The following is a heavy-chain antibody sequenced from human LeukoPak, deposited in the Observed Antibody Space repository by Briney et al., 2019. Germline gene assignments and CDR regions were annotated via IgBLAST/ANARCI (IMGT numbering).Heavy chain of an antibody. Sequence: GGSLRLSCAPSGFTLSSNYMSWVRQAPGKGLEWVSVIYTAGTTSYAATVKGRFTISRDSSKNTLYLQVNSLRAEDTAVYYCARITAYYYYAVDVWGHGTTVTVSS. D-gene: IGHD3-10*01. CDR3: ARITAYYYYAVDV. J-gene: IGHJ6*02. CDR2: IYTAGTT. CDR1: GFTLSSNY. V-gene: IGHV3-53*01.